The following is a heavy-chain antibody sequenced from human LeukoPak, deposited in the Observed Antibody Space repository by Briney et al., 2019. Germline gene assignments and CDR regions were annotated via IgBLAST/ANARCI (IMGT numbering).Heavy chain of an antibody. CDR2: INPNSGGT. V-gene: IGHV1-2*02. D-gene: IGHD3-9*01. Sequence: ASVKVSCKASGYTFTGYYMHWVRQAPGQGLEWMGWINPNSGGTNYAQKFQGRVTMTRDTSISTAYMELSRLRSDDTAVYYCARSGDGLRYFDWLGSLSVSASNRFDPWGQGTLVTVS. J-gene: IGHJ5*02. CDR1: GYTFTGYY. CDR3: ARSGDGLRYFDWLGSLSVSASNRFDP.